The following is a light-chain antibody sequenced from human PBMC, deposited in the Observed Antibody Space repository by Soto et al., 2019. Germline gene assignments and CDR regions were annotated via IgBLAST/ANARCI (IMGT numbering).Light chain of an antibody. Sequence: IVLTQSPGTLSLSPGERATLSCRASQSVSNNYLAWYQQKPGQAPRLLIYGASSGATGIPDRFSGSASGTDFTLTITRLEPEDFAVYYCQQYGSSPTTFGQGTKVDIK. V-gene: IGKV3-20*01. J-gene: IGKJ1*01. CDR1: QSVSNNY. CDR3: QQYGSSPTT. CDR2: GAS.